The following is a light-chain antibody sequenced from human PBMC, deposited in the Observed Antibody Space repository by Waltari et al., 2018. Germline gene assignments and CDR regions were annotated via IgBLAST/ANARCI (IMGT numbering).Light chain of an antibody. CDR2: QDS. V-gene: IGLV3-1*01. CDR1: KLGAKH. J-gene: IGLJ2*01. CDR3: QAWDSRTVV. Sequence: SYDLTQAPSVSVSPGQTATISCSGDKLGAKHVCWYQQKPGHSPLLVIYQDSKRPSGIPERFSGSNSGNTATLTISGTQALDEADYYCQAWDSRTVVFGGGTKLTVL.